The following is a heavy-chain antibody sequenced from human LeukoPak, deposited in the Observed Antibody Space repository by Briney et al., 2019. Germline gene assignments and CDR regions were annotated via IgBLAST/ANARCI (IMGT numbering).Heavy chain of an antibody. J-gene: IGHJ4*02. Sequence: SVKVSCKASGGTFSSYAISWVRQAPGQGLEWMGGIIPIFGTPNYAQKFQGRVTITTDESTSTAYMELSSLRSEDTAVYYCARAGIVVVPAATSTALDYWGQGTLVTVSS. CDR1: GGTFSSYA. V-gene: IGHV1-69*05. D-gene: IGHD2-2*01. CDR2: IIPIFGTP. CDR3: ARAGIVVVPAATSTALDY.